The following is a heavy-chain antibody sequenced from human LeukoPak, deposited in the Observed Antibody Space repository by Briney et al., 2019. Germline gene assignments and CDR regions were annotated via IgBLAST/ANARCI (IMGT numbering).Heavy chain of an antibody. V-gene: IGHV3-7*03. CDR3: AKNGDRGAYCTGGTCYPYFYYYMDV. J-gene: IGHJ6*03. D-gene: IGHD2-15*01. CDR1: GFTVSSNS. Sequence: PGGSLRLSCTVSGFTVSSNSMSWVRQAPGKGLEWVANIKQDGSEKYYVDSVKGRFTISRDNAKNSLYLQMNSLRAEDTAIYYCAKNGDRGAYCTGGTCYPYFYYYMDVWGKGTTVTI. CDR2: IKQDGSEK.